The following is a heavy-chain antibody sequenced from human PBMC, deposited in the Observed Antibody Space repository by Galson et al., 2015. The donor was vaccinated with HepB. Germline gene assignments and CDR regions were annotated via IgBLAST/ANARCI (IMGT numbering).Heavy chain of an antibody. CDR3: ARPASGWYPGGFDP. D-gene: IGHD6-19*01. V-gene: IGHV1-3*01. CDR1: GYTFTSYA. Sequence: SVKVSCKASGYTFTSYAMHWVRQAPGQRLEWMGWINAGNGNTKYSQKFQGRVTITRDTSASTAYMELSSLRSEDTAVYYCARPASGWYPGGFDPWGQGTLVTVSS. J-gene: IGHJ5*02. CDR2: INAGNGNT.